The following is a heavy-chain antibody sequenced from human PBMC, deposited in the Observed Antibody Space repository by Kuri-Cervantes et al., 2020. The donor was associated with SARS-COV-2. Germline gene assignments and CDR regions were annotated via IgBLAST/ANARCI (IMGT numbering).Heavy chain of an antibody. V-gene: IGHV3-21*01. CDR1: GFTFSSYS. CDR2: ISSGGSYM. J-gene: IGHJ4*02. CDR3: ARGGQDEVLAFDY. D-gene: IGHD1-1*01. Sequence: GESLKISCTASGFTFSSYSINWVRQAPGKGLEWVSSISSGGSYMYYADSVKGRFTISRDNARNSLYLQMDSLRAEDTAVYYCARGGQDEVLAFDYWGQGTLVTVSS.